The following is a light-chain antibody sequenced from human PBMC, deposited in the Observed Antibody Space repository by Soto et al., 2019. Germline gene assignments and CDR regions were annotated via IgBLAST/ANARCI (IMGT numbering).Light chain of an antibody. CDR2: KAS. CDR1: QSISAW. J-gene: IGKJ1*01. Sequence: DIQMTQSPSTLSASVGDRVSINCRASQSISAWLAWYQQKPGKAPRLLIYKASTLEIGVPSRFSGSVSGTEFTLTISSLQPDDFATYYCQQYNSYSWTFGQGTKVDIK. V-gene: IGKV1-5*03. CDR3: QQYNSYSWT.